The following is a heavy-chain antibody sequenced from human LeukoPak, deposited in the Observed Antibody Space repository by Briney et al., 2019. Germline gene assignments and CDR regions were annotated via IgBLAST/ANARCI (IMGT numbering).Heavy chain of an antibody. V-gene: IGHV4-4*07. Sequence: SETLSLTCTVSGGSISSYYWSWIRQPAGKGLEWIGRIYTSGSTNYNPSLKSRVTMSVDTPKNQFSLKLSSVTAADTAVYYCARWGNSAHSGWYSFDYWGQGTLVTVSS. D-gene: IGHD6-19*01. CDR3: ARWGNSAHSGWYSFDY. J-gene: IGHJ4*02. CDR2: IYTSGST. CDR1: GGSISSYY.